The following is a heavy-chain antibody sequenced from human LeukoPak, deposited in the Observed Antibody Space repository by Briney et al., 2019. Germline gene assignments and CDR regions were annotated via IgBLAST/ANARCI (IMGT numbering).Heavy chain of an antibody. CDR1: GFTVSSNY. Sequence: GGSLRLSCAASGFTVSSNYMSWVRQAPGKGLEWVSVIYSGGSTYYADSVKGRFTISRDNSKNTLYLQMNSLRAEDTAVYYCARVVDTAMGPRDYWGQGTLVTVSS. CDR2: IYSGGST. J-gene: IGHJ4*02. CDR3: ARVVDTAMGPRDY. D-gene: IGHD5-18*01. V-gene: IGHV3-53*01.